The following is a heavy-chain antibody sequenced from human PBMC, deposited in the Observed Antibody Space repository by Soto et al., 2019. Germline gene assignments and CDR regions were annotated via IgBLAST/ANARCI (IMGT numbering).Heavy chain of an antibody. CDR3: ARDRRAVASIDY. V-gene: IGHV4-61*01. J-gene: IGHJ4*02. D-gene: IGHD6-19*01. CDR1: GGSVSSGSYY. Sequence: SETLSLTCTVSGGSVSSGSYYWSWIRQPPGKGLEWIGYIYYSGSTNYNPSLKSRVTISVDTSKNQFSLKLSSVTAADTAVYYCARDRRAVASIDYWGQGTLVTVSS. CDR2: IYYSGST.